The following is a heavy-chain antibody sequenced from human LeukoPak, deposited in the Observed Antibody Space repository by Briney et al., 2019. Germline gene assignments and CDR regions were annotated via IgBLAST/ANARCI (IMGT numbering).Heavy chain of an antibody. CDR3: AKEIADYDILTGYYYYYGMDA. D-gene: IGHD3-9*01. J-gene: IGHJ6*02. CDR2: ISYDGSNK. V-gene: IGHV3-30*18. Sequence: GGSLRLSCAASGFTFSSYGMHWVRQAPGKGLEWVAVISYDGSNKYYADSVKGRFTISRDNSKNTLYLQMNSLRAEDTAVYYCAKEIADYDILTGYYYYYGMDAWGQGTTVTVSS. CDR1: GFTFSSYG.